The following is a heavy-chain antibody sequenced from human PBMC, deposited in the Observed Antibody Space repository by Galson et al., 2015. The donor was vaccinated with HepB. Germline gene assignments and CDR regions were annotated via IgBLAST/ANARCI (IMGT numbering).Heavy chain of an antibody. CDR2: IWYDGSNQ. CDR1: GFTFSIYG. Sequence: SLRLSCAASGFTFSIYGMHWVRQAPGKGLEWVAIIWYDGSNQYSGDFGRGRFTISRDNSTNMLFLQVDSLRVEDTAVYYCARHGTGSSGYVMDVWGQGTTVTVSS. V-gene: IGHV3-33*02. J-gene: IGHJ6*02. CDR3: ARHGTGSSGYVMDV. D-gene: IGHD3-22*01.